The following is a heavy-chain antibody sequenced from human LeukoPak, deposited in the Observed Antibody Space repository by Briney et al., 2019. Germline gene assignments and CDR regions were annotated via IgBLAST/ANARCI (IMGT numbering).Heavy chain of an antibody. CDR1: GFTFSNAW. Sequence: GGSLRLSCAASGFTFSNAWMSWVRQAPGKGLEWVGRIKSKTDGGTTDYAAPVKGRFTISRDDSKNTLYLQMNSLKTEDTAVYYCTTGISSSGPNDAFDIWGQGTMVTVSS. J-gene: IGHJ3*02. CDR3: TTGISSSGPNDAFDI. CDR2: IKSKTDGGTT. D-gene: IGHD3-22*01. V-gene: IGHV3-15*01.